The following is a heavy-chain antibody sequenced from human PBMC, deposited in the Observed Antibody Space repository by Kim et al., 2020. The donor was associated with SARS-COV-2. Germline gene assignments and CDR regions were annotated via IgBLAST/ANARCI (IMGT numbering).Heavy chain of an antibody. Sequence: ASVKVSCKASGYTFTNSAMHWVRQAPGQRLEWMGWINTGSANTKYSQKFQGRVTFTRDTSATTAYMELSSLRSEDTSVYYCARDVRGSLYYWGQGTLVTV. V-gene: IGHV1-3*04. CDR3: ARDVRGSLYY. CDR1: GYTFTNSA. D-gene: IGHD3-16*01. J-gene: IGHJ4*02. CDR2: INTGSANT.